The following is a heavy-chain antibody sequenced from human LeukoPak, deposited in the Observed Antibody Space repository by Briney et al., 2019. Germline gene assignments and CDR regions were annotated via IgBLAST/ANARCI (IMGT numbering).Heavy chain of an antibody. CDR1: GFTFSSHW. V-gene: IGHV3-74*01. CDR3: ARERIDCSSTSCYGGGSDY. D-gene: IGHD2-2*01. CDR2: INTDGSST. J-gene: IGHJ4*02. Sequence: PGGSLRLSRAPSGFTFSSHWMYWVSQAPGKGLVWVSRINTDGSSTSYADSVKGRFTISRDNAKNTLHLQMNSLRAEDTAVYCCARERIDCSSTSCYGGGSDYWGQGTLVTVSS.